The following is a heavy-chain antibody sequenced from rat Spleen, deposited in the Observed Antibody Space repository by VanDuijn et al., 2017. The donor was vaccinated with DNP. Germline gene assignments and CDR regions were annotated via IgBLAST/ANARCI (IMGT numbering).Heavy chain of an antibody. CDR1: GFTFSDYN. Sequence: EVQLVESGGGLVQPGRSLKLSCAASGFTFSDYNMAWVRQAPKKGLEWVATISYDETRTYYRDSVKGRFTISRDNAESTLYLHMDSLRSEDTATYYCATGGSPYYFEYWGQGVMVIVSS. CDR2: ISYDETRT. J-gene: IGHJ2*01. V-gene: IGHV5S10*01. D-gene: IGHD5-1*01. CDR3: ATGGSPYYFEY.